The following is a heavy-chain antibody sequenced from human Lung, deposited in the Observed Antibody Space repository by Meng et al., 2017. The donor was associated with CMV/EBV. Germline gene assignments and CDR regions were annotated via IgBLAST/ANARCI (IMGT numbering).Heavy chain of an antibody. CDR2: MNPNRGNT. J-gene: IGHJ6*02. Sequence: ASVXVSXKASGYTFSYYDIIWVRQASGQGLEWVGWMNPNRGNTDYAQKFQGRVTMTRDTSTSIAYMELSSLRSGDTAVYSCARGQVQGRTIYCHDYRFSGMDVWGQGTXVTVSS. D-gene: IGHD2/OR15-2a*01. V-gene: IGHV1-8*01. CDR3: ARGQVQGRTIYCHDYRFSGMDV. CDR1: GYTFSYYD.